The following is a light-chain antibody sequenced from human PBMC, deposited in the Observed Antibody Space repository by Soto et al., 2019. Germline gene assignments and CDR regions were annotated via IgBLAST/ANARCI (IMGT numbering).Light chain of an antibody. Sequence: QSALTQPASVSGSPGQSITISCTGTSSDVGAYNYVSWYQQHPGKAPKLMIYDVSHRPSGVSHRFSGSKSGNTASLTISGLQAEDEADYYCVSYTTSSNYVFGTGTKVTVL. CDR1: SSDVGAYNY. V-gene: IGLV2-14*01. CDR2: DVS. CDR3: VSYTTSSNYV. J-gene: IGLJ1*01.